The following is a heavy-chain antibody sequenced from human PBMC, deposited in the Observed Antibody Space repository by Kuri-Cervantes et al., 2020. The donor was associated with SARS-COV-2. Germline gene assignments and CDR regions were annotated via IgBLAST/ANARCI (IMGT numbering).Heavy chain of an antibody. J-gene: IGHJ3*02. V-gene: IGHV3-7*04. Sequence: GGSLRLSCEASGFTLTYRWMAWFRQAPGKGLEWVAAIKADGGEMVYVDSAKGRFTISRDNAKNSVFLQTNSVRIEDTSLYFCAWGRGWTFDIWGRGTMVPVSS. D-gene: IGHD3-3*01. CDR2: IKADGGEM. CDR3: AWGRGWTFDI. CDR1: GFTLTYRW.